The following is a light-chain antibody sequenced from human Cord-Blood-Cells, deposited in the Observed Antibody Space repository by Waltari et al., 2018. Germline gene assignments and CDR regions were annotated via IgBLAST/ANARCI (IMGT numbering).Light chain of an antibody. V-gene: IGKV3D-15*01. CDR1: QSVCSN. CDR2: GAS. J-gene: IGKJ2*01. CDR3: QQYNNWYT. Sequence: EFVRSQSEARRASCRGKVDALSCRASQSVCSNLAWYQQKPGQAPRLLIYGASTRATGIPARFSGSASGTEITLTISGLQSEEFAVYYCQQYNNWYTFGQGTKLEIK.